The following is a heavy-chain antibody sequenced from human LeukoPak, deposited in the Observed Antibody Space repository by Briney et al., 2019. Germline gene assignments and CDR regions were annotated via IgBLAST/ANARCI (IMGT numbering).Heavy chain of an antibody. J-gene: IGHJ6*02. CDR2: VHYSGSA. V-gene: IGHV4-31*03. Sequence: KTSETLSLTCTVSGGSISSSDYYWTWIRQHPRKGLEWVGYVHYSGSASYNPSLKSRVTISGGTSKNQFSLKLSSVTAADTAVYYCARDRVTVAGRDYSYYYGMDVWGQGTAVTVSS. CDR1: GGSISSSDYY. D-gene: IGHD6-19*01. CDR3: ARDRVTVAGRDYSYYYGMDV.